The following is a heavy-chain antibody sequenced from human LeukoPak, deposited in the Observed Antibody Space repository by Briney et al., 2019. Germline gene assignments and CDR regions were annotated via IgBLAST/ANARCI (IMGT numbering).Heavy chain of an antibody. CDR2: IYYSGST. V-gene: IGHV4-59*01. D-gene: IGHD6-6*01. J-gene: IGHJ4*02. CDR1: GGSISSYY. Sequence: SETLSLTCTVSGGSISSYYWSWIRQPPGKGLEWIGYIYYSGSTNYNPSLKRRVTISVDTSKNQFSLKLSSVTAADTAVYYCARADSSSSLFDYWGQGTLVTVSS. CDR3: ARADSSSSLFDY.